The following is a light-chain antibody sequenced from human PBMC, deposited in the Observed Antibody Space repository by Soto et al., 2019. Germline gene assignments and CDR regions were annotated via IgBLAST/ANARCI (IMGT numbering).Light chain of an antibody. CDR2: DAS. CDR3: QQRSNWPPWT. V-gene: IGKV3-11*01. J-gene: IGKJ1*01. Sequence: ALAQSPVALSLSPGERATLSCRASQSVSTDLAWYQQKPGQAPRLLIYDASNRATGIPARFSGSGSGTDFTLTISSLEPEDFAVYYCQQRSNWPPWTFGQGTKVDIK. CDR1: QSVSTD.